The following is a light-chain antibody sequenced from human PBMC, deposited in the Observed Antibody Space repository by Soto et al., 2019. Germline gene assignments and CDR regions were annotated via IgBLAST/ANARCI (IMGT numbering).Light chain of an antibody. CDR1: QSVSSN. Sequence: EIVMTQSPATLSVSPGEGATLSCRASQSVSSNLTWYQQKPGQAPRLLIYGASTRATGVPARFSGSGSGTEFTLTISSLQSEDIAVYYCQQYYKWPPLTFGGGTKVEIK. CDR2: GAS. V-gene: IGKV3-15*01. CDR3: QQYYKWPPLT. J-gene: IGKJ4*01.